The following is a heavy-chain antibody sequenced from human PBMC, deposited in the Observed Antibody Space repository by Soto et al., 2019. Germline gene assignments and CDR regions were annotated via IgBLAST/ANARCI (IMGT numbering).Heavy chain of an antibody. D-gene: IGHD7-27*01. CDR1: GYTFTGSS. Sequence: QVQLVQSGAEVKKPGASVNVSCEASGYTFTGSSIHWVRQAPGQGLEWMGYINPNSGGTIFAQKFQGRVTMTRDTSISTASMELSRVASDDTAVYYCARDLTGDPNHWGQGTLVTVSS. V-gene: IGHV1-2*02. CDR3: ARDLTGDPNH. J-gene: IGHJ5*02. CDR2: INPNSGGT.